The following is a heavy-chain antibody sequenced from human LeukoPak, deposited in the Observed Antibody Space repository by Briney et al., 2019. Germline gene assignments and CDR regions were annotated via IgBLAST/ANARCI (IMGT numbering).Heavy chain of an antibody. V-gene: IGHV3-21*01. D-gene: IGHD7-27*01. CDR3: AKDLLNWGSSTFDY. CDR1: GFTFSSYS. Sequence: GGSLRLSCAASGFTFSSYSMNWVRQAPGKGLEWVSSISSSSSYIYYADSVKGRFTISRDNAKNSLYLQMNSLRAEDTAVYYCAKDLLNWGSSTFDYWGQGTLVTVSS. J-gene: IGHJ4*02. CDR2: ISSSSSYI.